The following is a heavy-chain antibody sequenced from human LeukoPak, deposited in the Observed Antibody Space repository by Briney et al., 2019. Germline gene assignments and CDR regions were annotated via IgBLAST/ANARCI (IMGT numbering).Heavy chain of an antibody. D-gene: IGHD2-15*01. V-gene: IGHV4-61*02. CDR2: IYTSGSA. Sequence: SETLSLTCTVSGGSISSGSYYWSWIRQPAGKGLEWIGRIYTSGSANYNPSLKSRVTISVDTSKNQFSLKLSSVTAAGTAVYYCAREGIVVPGTFDPWGQGTLVTVSS. CDR1: GGSISSGSYY. J-gene: IGHJ5*02. CDR3: AREGIVVPGTFDP.